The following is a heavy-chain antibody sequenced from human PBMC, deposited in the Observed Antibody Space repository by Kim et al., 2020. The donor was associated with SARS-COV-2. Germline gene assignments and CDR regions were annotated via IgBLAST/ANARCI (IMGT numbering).Heavy chain of an antibody. Sequence: GGSLRLSCAVSRFTFNNYWINWVRHAPGMGLVWVSRISVDGSIANYADSMKGRFTMSRDNAEDTLYLQMNSLRAEDTAVYYCARGFFRVGFDVWGKGTPVTVSS. CDR1: RFTFNNYW. CDR3: ARGFFRVGFDV. J-gene: IGHJ6*04. V-gene: IGHV3-74*01. D-gene: IGHD3-10*01. CDR2: ISVDGSIA.